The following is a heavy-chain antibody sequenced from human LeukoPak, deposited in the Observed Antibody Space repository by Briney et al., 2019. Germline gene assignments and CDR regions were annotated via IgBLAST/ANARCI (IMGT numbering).Heavy chain of an antibody. Sequence: GGSLRLSCAASGFAFRTYSMNWVRQPPGKGLEWVSSISATSTYIYYAESVKGRFTISRDNGESSLYLQMDSLRAEDTAVYYCARVGADTSYAPDYRGQGTLVTVSS. V-gene: IGHV3-21*06. CDR3: ARVGADTSYAPDY. D-gene: IGHD2-2*01. J-gene: IGHJ4*02. CDR2: ISATSTYI. CDR1: GFAFRTYS.